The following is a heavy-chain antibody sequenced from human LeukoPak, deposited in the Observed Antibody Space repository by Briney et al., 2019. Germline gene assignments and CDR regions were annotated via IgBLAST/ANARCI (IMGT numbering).Heavy chain of an antibody. J-gene: IGHJ5*02. D-gene: IGHD3-10*01. CDR2: INPNSGNT. V-gene: IGHV1-2*02. CDR1: GYTFSGYY. CDR3: AKDRTGVWFGERFFDP. Sequence: ASVKVSCKASGYTFSGYYMHWVRQAPGQGLEWMGWINPNSGNTNYAQKFQGRVTMTTDTSISTAYMELSRLRSDDTAVYYCAKDRTGVWFGERFFDPWGQGTLVTVSS.